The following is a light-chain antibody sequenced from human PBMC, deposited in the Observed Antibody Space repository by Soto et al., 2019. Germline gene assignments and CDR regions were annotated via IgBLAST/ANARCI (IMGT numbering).Light chain of an antibody. CDR1: QSINSE. CDR2: GAS. J-gene: IGKJ2*01. CDR3: QQGHYWPLT. V-gene: IGKV3-15*01. Sequence: EIVMTQSPATLSLSPGERAALSCRASQSINSELAWYQQKPGQPPRLLIYGASTRATGVPARFTGSESGSESILTSSGLQSEEFAVYYCQQGHYWPLTFGQGTRLEI.